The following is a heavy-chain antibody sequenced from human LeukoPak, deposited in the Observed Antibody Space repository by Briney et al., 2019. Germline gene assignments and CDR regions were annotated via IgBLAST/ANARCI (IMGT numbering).Heavy chain of an antibody. CDR1: GGSISSGGYY. J-gene: IGHJ6*02. D-gene: IGHD2-15*01. Sequence: SETLSLTCTVSGGSISSGGYYWSWIRQPPGKGLEWIGFIHDGGSTSYNSSLKSRVAISVDRSKNQFSLKLSSVTAADTAVYYCARRLGNCSGGSCYFDGYYYGMDVWGQGTTVTVSS. CDR3: ARRLGNCSGGSCYFDGYYYGMDV. CDR2: IHDGGST. V-gene: IGHV4-30-2*02.